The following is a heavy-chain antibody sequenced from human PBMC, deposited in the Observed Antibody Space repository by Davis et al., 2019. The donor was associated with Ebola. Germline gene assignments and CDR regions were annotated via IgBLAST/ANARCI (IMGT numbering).Heavy chain of an antibody. Sequence: PGGSLRLSCTPSGFTSSSYWMTWVRQAPGKGLEWVADISQDGREKNYVDSMKGRFTISRYNAQRSLYLQMNSQRADDTAVYYCARGPVTRDAYRYWGQGTRVTVSS. J-gene: IGHJ4*01. D-gene: IGHD5-24*01. CDR3: ARGPVTRDAYRY. CDR2: ISQDGREK. V-gene: IGHV3-7*03. CDR1: GFTSSSYW.